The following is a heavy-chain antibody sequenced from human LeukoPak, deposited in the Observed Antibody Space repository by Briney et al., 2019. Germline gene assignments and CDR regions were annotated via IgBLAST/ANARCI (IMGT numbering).Heavy chain of an antibody. D-gene: IGHD3-10*01. CDR2: IXXXXTT. J-gene: IGHJ5*02. Sequence: XIXXXXTTNYTPSLKRRGTISVDKSKNKFSLKLSSVTAADTAVYYCAREGFRYYYGSGSYHINWFDPWGQGTLVTVSS. V-gene: IGHV4-4*02. CDR3: AREGFRYYYGSGSYHINWFDP.